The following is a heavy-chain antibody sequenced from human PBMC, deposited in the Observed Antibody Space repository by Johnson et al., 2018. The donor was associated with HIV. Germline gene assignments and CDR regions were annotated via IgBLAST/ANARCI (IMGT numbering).Heavy chain of an antibody. CDR1: RSTSSSHG. CDR3: SRGDIGWNDDFAFDI. V-gene: IGHV3-33*04. D-gene: IGHD1-1*01. J-gene: IGHJ3*02. CDR2: VWKAGSHK. Sequence: VQLVESGGVVVQPGGSLRLSCAASRSTSSSHGVRWVGRGSGRGREWVAVVWKAGSHKYYTDSVKGRFTISRDNSKNTLFLQMNSLRGEDTDVYYCSRGDIGWNDDFAFDIWGQGTMGTVSS.